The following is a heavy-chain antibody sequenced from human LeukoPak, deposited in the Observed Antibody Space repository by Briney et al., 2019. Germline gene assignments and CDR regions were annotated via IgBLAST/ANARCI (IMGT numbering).Heavy chain of an antibody. V-gene: IGHV3-74*01. CDR1: GFTFTTFW. J-gene: IGHJ4*02. D-gene: IGHD6-19*01. Sequence: GGSLRLSCATSGFTFTTFWMHWVRQAPGKGLVWVSRINHVGSNTNYADSVKGRFTISRDNAKNTVYLQMNSLRAEDTAVYYCARRSGIAVAGAFDYWGQGTLVTVSS. CDR2: INHVGSNT. CDR3: ARRSGIAVAGAFDY.